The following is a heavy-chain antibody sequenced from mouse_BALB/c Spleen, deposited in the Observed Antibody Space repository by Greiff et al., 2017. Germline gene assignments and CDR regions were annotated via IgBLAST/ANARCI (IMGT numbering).Heavy chain of an antibody. V-gene: IGHV1-4*01. CDR1: GYTFTSYT. J-gene: IGHJ4*01. CDR3: ARGYDYGLGDY. CDR2: INPSSGYT. D-gene: IGHD2-14*01. Sequence: VQLQHSGAELARPGASVKMSCKASGYTFTSYTMHWVKQRPGQGLEWIGYINPSSGYTNYNQKFKDKATLTADKSSSTAYMQLSSLTSEDSAVYYCARGYDYGLGDYWGQGTSVTVSS.